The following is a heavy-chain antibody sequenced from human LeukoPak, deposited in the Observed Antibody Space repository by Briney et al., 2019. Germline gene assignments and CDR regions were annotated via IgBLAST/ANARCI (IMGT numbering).Heavy chain of an antibody. CDR3: ARSMGGYFYDPRASDY. V-gene: IGHV3-21*01. CDR2: ITSSSYV. Sequence: GGSLRLSCAASGFTFSTYSMNWVRQAPGKGLEWVSSITSSSYVYYADSVKGRFTISRDNAKNSLYLQMNSLRAEDTAVYYCARSMGGYFYDPRASDYWGQGTLVTVSS. CDR1: GFTFSTYS. J-gene: IGHJ4*02. D-gene: IGHD2/OR15-2a*01.